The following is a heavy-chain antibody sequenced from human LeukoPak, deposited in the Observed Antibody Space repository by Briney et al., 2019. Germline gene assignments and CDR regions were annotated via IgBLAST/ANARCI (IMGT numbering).Heavy chain of an antibody. D-gene: IGHD2-8*01. Sequence: SETLSLTCTASGGSISSYYWSWIRQPPGKGLEWIGYIYYSGSTNYNPSLKSRVTISVDTSKNQFSLKLSSVTAADTAVYYCARLIRYYYGMDVWGQGTTVTVSS. CDR3: ARLIRYYYGMDV. J-gene: IGHJ6*02. V-gene: IGHV4-59*01. CDR2: IYYSGST. CDR1: GGSISSYY.